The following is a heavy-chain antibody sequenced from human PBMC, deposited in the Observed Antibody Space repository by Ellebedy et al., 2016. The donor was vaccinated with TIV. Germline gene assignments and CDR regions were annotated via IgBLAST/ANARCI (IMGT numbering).Heavy chain of an antibody. CDR2: TYDSGNA. Sequence: MPSETLSLTCSVSGDFIGRGGDSWTWVRQSPGKGLEWIGFTYDSGNAYYNPSLKSRVSISVDLSKNQFSLRLNSVTAADTAVYYRARDSGSLAGFDHWGPGALVTVSS. CDR3: ARDSGSLAGFDH. V-gene: IGHV4-30-2*06. J-gene: IGHJ4*02. CDR1: GDFIGRGGDS. D-gene: IGHD2-15*01.